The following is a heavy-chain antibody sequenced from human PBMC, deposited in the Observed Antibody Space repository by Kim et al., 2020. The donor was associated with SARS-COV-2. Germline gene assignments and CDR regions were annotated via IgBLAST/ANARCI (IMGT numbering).Heavy chain of an antibody. CDR1: GFVFSNSW. J-gene: IGHJ4*02. V-gene: IGHV3-7*01. CDR3: ALGEAH. CDR2: ISPDGSVR. Sequence: GGSLRLSCASSGFVFSNSWMNWVRQAPGKGLEWVANISPDGSVRRQVDSVKGRFTISRDTAQNSLYLEMNSLRADDTAVYHCALGEAHWGRGTPVTVSS.